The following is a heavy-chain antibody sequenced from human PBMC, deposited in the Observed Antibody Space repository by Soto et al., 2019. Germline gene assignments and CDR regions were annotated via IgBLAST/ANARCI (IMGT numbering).Heavy chain of an antibody. J-gene: IGHJ6*02. CDR2: ISGRDNST. V-gene: IGHV3-23*01. CDR3: APMGV. CDR1: GFTFSSYA. Sequence: GGSLRLSCAASGFTFSSYAMSWVRQAPGKGLEWVPGISGRDNSTYYADSVKGRFTISRDNSKNTLYLQMGSLRADDTAVYYCAPMGVWGQGTTVTV.